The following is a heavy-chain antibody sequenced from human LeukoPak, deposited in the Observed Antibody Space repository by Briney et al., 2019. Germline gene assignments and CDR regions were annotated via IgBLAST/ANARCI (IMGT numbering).Heavy chain of an antibody. Sequence: PGESLRLSCAASGFTFSSYAMSWVRRAPGKGLEWIGEINHSGSTNYNPSLKSRVTISVDTSKNQFSLRLSSVTAADTAVYYCASVRMVRGAVDYWGQGTLVTVSS. J-gene: IGHJ4*02. V-gene: IGHV4-34*01. CDR1: GFTFSSYA. CDR3: ASVRMVRGAVDY. D-gene: IGHD3-10*01. CDR2: INHSGST.